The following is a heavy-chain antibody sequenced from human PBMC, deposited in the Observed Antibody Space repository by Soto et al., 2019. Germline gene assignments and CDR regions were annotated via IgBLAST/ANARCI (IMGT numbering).Heavy chain of an antibody. CDR2: IFTNTIDT. V-gene: IGHV3-23*05. CDR1: GFDFSTHI. J-gene: IGHJ6*02. Sequence: GGSLRLSCAASGFDFSTHIMVWVRQAPGKGLEWVSTIFTNTIDTYYADSVKGRFTISRDNSRKMLFLQMSGLRAEDTAVYFCARHYYYYYGMDVWGQGTTVTVSS. CDR3: ARHYYYYYGMDV.